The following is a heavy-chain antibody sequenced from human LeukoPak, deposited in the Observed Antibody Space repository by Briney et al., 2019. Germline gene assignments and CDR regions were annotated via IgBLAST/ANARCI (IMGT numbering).Heavy chain of an antibody. Sequence: GGTLRLSCAASGFTFSSYGMSWVRQAPGKGLEWVSAISGSGGSTYYADSVKGWFTISRDNSKNTLYLQMNSLRAEDTAVYYCAKDSLRYFDWLLSPLDYWGQGTLVTVSS. CDR2: ISGSGGST. J-gene: IGHJ4*02. CDR3: AKDSLRYFDWLLSPLDY. CDR1: GFTFSSYG. V-gene: IGHV3-23*01. D-gene: IGHD3-9*01.